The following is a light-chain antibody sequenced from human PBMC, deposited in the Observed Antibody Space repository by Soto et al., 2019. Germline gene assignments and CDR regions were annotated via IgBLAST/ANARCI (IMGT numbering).Light chain of an antibody. J-gene: IGKJ3*01. CDR3: QRHNSAPPVT. CDR1: QGISNH. V-gene: IGKV1-27*01. Sequence: DIQMTQSPSSLSASVGDRVTITCRASQGISNHLAWYQQKPGKVPKVLIYAASTLQSGVPSRFSGSGSGTEFTIPISSLQPEDVAPYYCQRHNSAPPVTFGPGTKVDIK. CDR2: AAS.